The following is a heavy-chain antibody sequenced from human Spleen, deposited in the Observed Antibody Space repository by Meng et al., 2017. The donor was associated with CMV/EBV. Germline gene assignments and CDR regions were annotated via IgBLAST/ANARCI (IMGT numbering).Heavy chain of an antibody. Sequence: GSLRLSCTVSGGSISSYYWSWIRQPPGKGLEWIGYIYYSGSTNYNPSLKSRVTISVDTAKNQFSLKLSSVTAADTAVYYCARQAYYDFTKNFDYLGLGTLVTVSS. CDR2: IYYSGST. CDR3: ARQAYYDFTKNFDY. D-gene: IGHD3-22*01. V-gene: IGHV4-59*08. CDR1: GGSISSYY. J-gene: IGHJ4*02.